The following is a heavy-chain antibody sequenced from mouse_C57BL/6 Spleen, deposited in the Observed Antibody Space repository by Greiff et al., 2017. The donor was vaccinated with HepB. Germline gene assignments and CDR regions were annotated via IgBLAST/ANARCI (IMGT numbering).Heavy chain of an antibody. V-gene: IGHV1-54*01. CDR3: ARSDGYYQVFYYAMDY. CDR1: GYAFTNYL. Sequence: VQLKESGAELVRPGTSVKVSCKASGYAFTNYLIEWVKQRPGQGLEWIGVINPGSGDTNYNGKFKGKATLTADKSSSTAYMQLSSLTSEDSAVYFCARSDGYYQVFYYAMDYWGQGTSVTVSS. J-gene: IGHJ4*01. D-gene: IGHD2-3*01. CDR2: INPGSGDT.